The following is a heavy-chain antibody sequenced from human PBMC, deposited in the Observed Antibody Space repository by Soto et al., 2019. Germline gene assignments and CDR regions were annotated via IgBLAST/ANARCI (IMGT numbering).Heavy chain of an antibody. Sequence: SETLSLTCTFSGCSISSYYWSWIRQPPGKGLEWIGYIYYSGSTNYNPSLKSRVTISVDTSKNQFSLKLSSVTAADTAVYYCAKWPRTAMADYWGQGTLVTVSS. D-gene: IGHD5-18*01. V-gene: IGHV4-59*01. CDR2: IYYSGST. CDR3: AKWPRTAMADY. CDR1: GCSISSYY. J-gene: IGHJ4*02.